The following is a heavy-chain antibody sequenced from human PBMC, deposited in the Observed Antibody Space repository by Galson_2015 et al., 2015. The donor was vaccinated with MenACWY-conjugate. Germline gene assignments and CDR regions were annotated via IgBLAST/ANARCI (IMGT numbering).Heavy chain of an antibody. J-gene: IGHJ4*02. CDR1: GFTFNTYP. CDR3: AREDLAWAFGLDY. Sequence: SLRLSYAASGFTFNTYPMNWVRQAPGEGLEWVSSITSGSDYIYYADSVKGRFTVSRDNAENSLYLQMYSLRPEDTAVYYCAREDLAWAFGLDYWGQGTLVTVSS. CDR2: ITSGSDYI. D-gene: IGHD2/OR15-2a*01. V-gene: IGHV3-21*01.